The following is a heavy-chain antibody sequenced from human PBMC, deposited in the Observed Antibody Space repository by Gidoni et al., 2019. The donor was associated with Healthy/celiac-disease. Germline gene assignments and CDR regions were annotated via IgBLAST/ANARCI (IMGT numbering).Heavy chain of an antibody. Sequence: QVQLVESGGGVVQPGRSLRLSCAASGFTFSSYGMHWVRQAPGKGLEWVAVIWYDGSNKYYADSVKGRFTISRDNSKNTLYLQMNSLRAEDTAVYYCARDRSCSGGSCYPAKYFDYWGQGTLVTVSS. D-gene: IGHD2-15*01. CDR3: ARDRSCSGGSCYPAKYFDY. J-gene: IGHJ4*02. V-gene: IGHV3-33*01. CDR2: IWYDGSNK. CDR1: GFTFSSYG.